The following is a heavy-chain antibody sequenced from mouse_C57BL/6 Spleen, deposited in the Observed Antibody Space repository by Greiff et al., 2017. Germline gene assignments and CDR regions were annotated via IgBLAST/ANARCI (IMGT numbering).Heavy chain of an antibody. Sequence: EVKLEESGGGLVQPGGSMKLSCAASGFTFSDAWMDWVRQSPEKGLEWVAEIRNKANNHATYYAESVKGRFTISRDDSKSSVYLQMNSLRAEDTGSYYCTRNRYYGSSSYWYFDVWGTGTTVTVSS. D-gene: IGHD1-1*01. CDR2: IRNKANNHAT. CDR1: GFTFSDAW. J-gene: IGHJ1*03. V-gene: IGHV6-6*01. CDR3: TRNRYYGSSSYWYFDV.